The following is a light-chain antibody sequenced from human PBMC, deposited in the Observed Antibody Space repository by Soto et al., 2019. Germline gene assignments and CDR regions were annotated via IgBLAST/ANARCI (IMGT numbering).Light chain of an antibody. V-gene: IGKV3-20*01. CDR1: QSVSSNY. J-gene: IGKJ1*01. CDR3: QEYCSSSWT. Sequence: EIVLTQSPGTLSLSPGERATLSCRASQSVSSNYLASYQQKPSQAPRPPIYGASSRDTGIPDTFSGSGSEADFTGTMSSLATEDFAVDYWQEYCSSSWTFGRGPNVEIK. CDR2: GAS.